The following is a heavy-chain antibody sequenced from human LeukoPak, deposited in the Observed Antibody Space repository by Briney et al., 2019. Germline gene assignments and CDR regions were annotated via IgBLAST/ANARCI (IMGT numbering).Heavy chain of an antibody. Sequence: ASVKVSCKASGYTFTGYYMHWVRQAPGQGLEWMGWINPNSGGTNYAQKFQGRVTMTRDTSISTAYMELSRLRSDDTAVYYCARSIAVAGIIWFDPWGQGTVVTVSS. CDR2: INPNSGGT. J-gene: IGHJ5*02. CDR1: GYTFTGYY. V-gene: IGHV1-2*02. D-gene: IGHD6-19*01. CDR3: ARSIAVAGIIWFDP.